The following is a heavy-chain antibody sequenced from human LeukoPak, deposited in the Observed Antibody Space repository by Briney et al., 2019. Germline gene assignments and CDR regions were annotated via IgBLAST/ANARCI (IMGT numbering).Heavy chain of an antibody. CDR1: GYTFTSYD. J-gene: IGHJ3*02. Sequence: ASVKVSCKASGYTFTSYDINWVRQATGQGLEWMGWMNPNSGNTGYAQKLQGKVTITRNTSISTAYMELSSLRSEDTAVYYCATYSSSWYSDAFDIWGQGTMVTVSS. D-gene: IGHD6-13*01. V-gene: IGHV1-8*01. CDR2: MNPNSGNT. CDR3: ATYSSSWYSDAFDI.